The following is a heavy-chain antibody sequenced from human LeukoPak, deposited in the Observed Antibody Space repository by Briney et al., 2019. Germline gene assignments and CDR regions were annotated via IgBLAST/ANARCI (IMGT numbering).Heavy chain of an antibody. V-gene: IGHV4-61*02. CDR2: IYTSGST. CDR1: GGSISSGSYY. Sequence: PSQTLSLTCTVSGGSISSGSYYWSWIRQPAGKGLEWIGRIYTSGSTNYNPSLKSRVTISVDTSKNQFSLKLSSVTAADTAVYYCARDHSSSWRYYYYYYMDVWGKGTTVTISS. J-gene: IGHJ6*03. CDR3: ARDHSSSWRYYYYYYMDV. D-gene: IGHD6-13*01.